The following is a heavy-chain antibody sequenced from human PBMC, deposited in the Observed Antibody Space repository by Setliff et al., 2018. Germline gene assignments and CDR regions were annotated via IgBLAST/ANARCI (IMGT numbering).Heavy chain of an antibody. CDR1: GYTLTELS. V-gene: IGHV1-24*01. Sequence: GASVKVSCKVSGYTLTELSMHWVRQAPGKGLEWMGGFDPEDGETIYAQKFQGRVTMTEDTSTDTAYMELSSLRSEDTAVYYCATPAFTYYYDSSGYYPHDYWGQGTLVTVSS. J-gene: IGHJ4*02. CDR3: ATPAFTYYYDSSGYYPHDY. CDR2: FDPEDGET. D-gene: IGHD3-22*01.